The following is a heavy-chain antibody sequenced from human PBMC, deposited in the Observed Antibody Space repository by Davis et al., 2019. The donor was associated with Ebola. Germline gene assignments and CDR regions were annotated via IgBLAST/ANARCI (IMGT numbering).Heavy chain of an antibody. D-gene: IGHD3-22*01. CDR1: GYSFTTYW. V-gene: IGHV5-51*01. J-gene: IGHJ4*02. Sequence: GESLKISCKGSGYSFTTYWIAWVRQTPAKGLEWMGIIYPGDSDTRYSPSFDGQVTISVDRSISTAYLQWSSLKASDTAMYYCAKQESLYGSSDYWGQGTLVTVSS. CDR3: AKQESLYGSSDY. CDR2: IYPGDSDT.